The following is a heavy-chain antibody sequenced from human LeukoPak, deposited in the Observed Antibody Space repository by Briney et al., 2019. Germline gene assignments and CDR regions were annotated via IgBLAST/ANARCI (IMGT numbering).Heavy chain of an antibody. CDR3: ARDPGIAAAAPYYYYGMHV. CDR1: GYTFTSYN. V-gene: IGHV1-46*01. D-gene: IGHD6-13*01. Sequence: ASVKVSCKASGYTFTSYNMRWVRQAPGQGLEWMGIINPSGGSTSYAQKFQGRVTMTRDTSTSTVYMELSSLRSEDTAVYYCARDPGIAAAAPYYYYGMHVWGKGTTVTVSS. J-gene: IGHJ6*04. CDR2: INPSGGST.